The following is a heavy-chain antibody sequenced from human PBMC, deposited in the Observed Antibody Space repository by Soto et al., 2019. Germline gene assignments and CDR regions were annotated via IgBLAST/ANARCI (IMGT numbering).Heavy chain of an antibody. V-gene: IGHV1-69*01. Sequence: QVQLVQSGAEVKKPGSSVKVSCKTSRATFNKYAFNWVRQAPGQGLEWMGWIIPIFSSRNYAEKFQGRVTITADDSTSTAYMELRSLRFEDTAVYYCARGETDLGVWGQGTTVTVSS. J-gene: IGHJ6*02. CDR1: RATFNKYA. CDR2: IIPIFSSR. CDR3: ARGETDLGV.